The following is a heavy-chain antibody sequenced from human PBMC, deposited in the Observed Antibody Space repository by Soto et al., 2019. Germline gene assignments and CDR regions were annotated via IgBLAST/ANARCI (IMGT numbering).Heavy chain of an antibody. Sequence: SVEVSCKXSGGTFSSYAISWVRQAPGQGLEWMGGIIPIFGTANYAQKFQGRVTITADESTSTAYMELSSLRSEDTAVYYRARTGITIFGGVDYYYGMDVWGQGTTVTVSS. CDR3: ARTGITIFGGVDYYYGMDV. J-gene: IGHJ6*02. CDR2: IIPIFGTA. CDR1: GGTFSSYA. D-gene: IGHD3-3*01. V-gene: IGHV1-69*13.